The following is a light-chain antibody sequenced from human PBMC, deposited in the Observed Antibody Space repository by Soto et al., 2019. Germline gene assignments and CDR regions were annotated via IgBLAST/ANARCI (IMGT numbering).Light chain of an antibody. V-gene: IGLV1-40*01. J-gene: IGLJ2*01. CDR2: GNS. CDR1: SSNIGAGYD. Sequence: QSVLTQPPSVSGAPGQRVTISCTGSSSNIGAGYDVHWYQQLPGTAPKPLIYGNSNRPSGVPDRFSGSKSGTSASLAITGLQAEDEADYYCQSYDSSLSGSEVFGGGTKVTVL. CDR3: QSYDSSLSGSEV.